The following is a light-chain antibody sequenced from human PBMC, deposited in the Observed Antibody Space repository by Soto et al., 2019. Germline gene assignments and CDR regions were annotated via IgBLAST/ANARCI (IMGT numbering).Light chain of an antibody. J-gene: IGKJ3*01. V-gene: IGKV3-20*01. CDR3: QHYGSALFT. CDR1: QSFSSSD. Sequence: EIVLPQSPGTLSLSPGERATLSCRASQSFSSSDLAWSQQKPGKAPRLLIYGASSRATGIPDRFSGSGSWTDFTLTISSLEPDAFSGYYCQHYGSALFTFGPGTKVDGK. CDR2: GAS.